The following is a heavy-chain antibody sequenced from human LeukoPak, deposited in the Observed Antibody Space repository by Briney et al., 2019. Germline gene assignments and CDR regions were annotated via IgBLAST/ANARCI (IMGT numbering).Heavy chain of an antibody. D-gene: IGHD6-19*01. CDR3: ARGIGYSSGRYGS. CDR2: MNPNSGNT. V-gene: IGHV1-8*01. CDR1: GYTFTSYD. J-gene: IGHJ5*02. Sequence: GASVKVSCKASGYTFTSYDINWVRQATGQGLEWMGWMNPNSGNTGYAQKFPGRVTMTRNTSISTACMELSSLRSEGTAVYYCARGIGYSSGRYGSWGQGTLVTVSS.